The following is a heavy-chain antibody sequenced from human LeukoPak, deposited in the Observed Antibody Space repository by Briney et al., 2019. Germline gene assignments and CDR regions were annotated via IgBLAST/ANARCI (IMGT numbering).Heavy chain of an antibody. D-gene: IGHD2-2*01. V-gene: IGHV4-4*02. CDR3: ASWPGVVPAAINY. CDR1: GGSISSSNW. CDR2: IYHSGST. J-gene: IGHJ4*02. Sequence: PSETLSLTCAVSGGSISSSNWWSWVRQPPGKGLEWIGEIYHSGSTNYNPSLKSRVTISVDKSKNQFSLKLSSVTAADTAVYYCASWPGVVPAAINYWGQGTLVTVSS.